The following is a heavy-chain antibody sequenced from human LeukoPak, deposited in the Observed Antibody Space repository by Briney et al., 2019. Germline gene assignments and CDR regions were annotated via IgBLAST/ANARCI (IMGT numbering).Heavy chain of an antibody. V-gene: IGHV1-46*01. J-gene: IGHJ4*02. D-gene: IGHD5-18*01. CDR3: ARDVPTGDTAMAYYFDY. CDR2: INPSGGST. CDR1: GYTFTSYY. Sequence: ASVKVSCKASGYTFTSYYMRWVRQAPGQGLEWMGIINPSGGSTSYAQKFQGRVTMTRDTSTSTVYMELSSLRSEDTAVYYCARDVPTGDTAMAYYFDYWGQGTLVTVSS.